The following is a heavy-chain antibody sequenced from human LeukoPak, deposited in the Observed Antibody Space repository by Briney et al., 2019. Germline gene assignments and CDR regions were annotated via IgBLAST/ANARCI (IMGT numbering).Heavy chain of an antibody. CDR3: ARDLRYDYVWGSYRLDY. Sequence: SETLSLTCTVSGGSVTSTNYYWGWIRQPPGKGLEWIGSGYYSGSTDYNPSLKSRVTILVDTSKNHFSLKLSSVTAADTAVYYCARDLRYDYVWGSYRLDYWGQGALVTVSS. CDR1: GGSVTSTNYY. D-gene: IGHD3-16*02. CDR2: GYYSGST. J-gene: IGHJ4*02. V-gene: IGHV4-39*02.